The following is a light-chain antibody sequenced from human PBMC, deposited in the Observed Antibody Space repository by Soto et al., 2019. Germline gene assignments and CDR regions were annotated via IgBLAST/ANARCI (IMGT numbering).Light chain of an antibody. CDR1: QRISSN. Sequence: EIVMTQSPATLSVSPGERATLYCKASQRISSNLAWYQQKPGQPPRLLIYGASTRATGISARFSGSGSGTEFTLTISGLQSEDVALYYCQQYNICPPYTFGQGTKVEIK. CDR2: GAS. CDR3: QQYNICPPYT. V-gene: IGKV3-15*01. J-gene: IGKJ2*01.